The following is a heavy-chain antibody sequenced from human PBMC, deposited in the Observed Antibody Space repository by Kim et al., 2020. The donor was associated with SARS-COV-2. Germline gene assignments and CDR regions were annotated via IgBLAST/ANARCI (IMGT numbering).Heavy chain of an antibody. V-gene: IGHV4-61*02. Sequence: SETLSLTCTVSGGSISSGSYYWSWIRQPAGKGLEWIGRIYTSGSTNYNPSLKSRVTISVDTSKNQFSLKLSSVTAADTAVYYCARVPVEMATGRPYYYYGMDVWDQGTTVTVSS. J-gene: IGHJ6*02. CDR3: ARVPVEMATGRPYYYYGMDV. D-gene: IGHD5-12*01. CDR2: IYTSGST. CDR1: GGSISSGSYY.